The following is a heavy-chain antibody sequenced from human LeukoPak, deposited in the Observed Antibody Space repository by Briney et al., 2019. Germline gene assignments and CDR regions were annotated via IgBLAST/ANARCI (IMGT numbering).Heavy chain of an antibody. V-gene: IGHV3-21*01. D-gene: IGHD6-13*01. CDR1: GFTFSSYS. CDR3: ARSGIAAAGISY. CDR2: ISSSSSYI. Sequence: GGSLRLSCAASGFTFSSYSMNWVRQAPGKGLEWVSSISSSSSYIYYADSVKGRFTISRDNAKNSLYLQMNSLRAEDTAVYYCARSGIAAAGISYWGQGTLVTVSS. J-gene: IGHJ4*02.